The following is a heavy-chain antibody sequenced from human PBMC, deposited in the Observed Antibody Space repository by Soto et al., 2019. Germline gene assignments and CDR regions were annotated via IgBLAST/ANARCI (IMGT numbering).Heavy chain of an antibody. J-gene: IGHJ4*02. CDR1: GGSISSGGYY. D-gene: IGHD2-2*01. V-gene: IGHV4-31*03. Sequence: TSETLSLTCTVSGGSISSGGYYWSWIRQHPWKGLEWIGYIYYSGSTYYNPSLKSRVTISVDTSKNQFSLKLSSVTAADTAVYYCARVNIVVVPAATATHFDYWGQGXLVTVYS. CDR3: ARVNIVVVPAATATHFDY. CDR2: IYYSGST.